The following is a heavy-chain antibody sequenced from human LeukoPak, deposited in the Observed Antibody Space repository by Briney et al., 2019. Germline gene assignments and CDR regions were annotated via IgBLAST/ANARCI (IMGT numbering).Heavy chain of an antibody. D-gene: IGHD3-3*01. CDR1: GGSISSTSYY. V-gene: IGHV4-39*07. Sequence: TSETLSLTCSVSGGSISSTSYYWGWIRQPPGKGLEWIGTIYYNGATQYNPSLRSRATMSVDTSKNQFSLKLNSVTAADTAVYYCARLVYGTYDFWSGYPVGYFGYWGQGTLVTVSS. J-gene: IGHJ4*02. CDR2: IYYNGAT. CDR3: ARLVYGTYDFWSGYPVGYFGY.